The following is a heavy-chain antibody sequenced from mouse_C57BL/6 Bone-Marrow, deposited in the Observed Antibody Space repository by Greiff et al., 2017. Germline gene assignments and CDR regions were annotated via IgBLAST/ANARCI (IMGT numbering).Heavy chain of an antibody. Sequence: EVQLQQSGAELVRPGASVKLSCTASGFNIKDYYMHWVKQRPEQGLEWIGWIYPENGDTEYASKFQGKATITADTSSNTAYLQHSSLTSEDTAVYYCTQTYYSNYPYWGRGTSVTVSS. CDR1: GFNIKDYY. J-gene: IGHJ4*01. CDR2: IYPENGDT. V-gene: IGHV14-4*01. CDR3: TQTYYSNYPY. D-gene: IGHD2-5*01.